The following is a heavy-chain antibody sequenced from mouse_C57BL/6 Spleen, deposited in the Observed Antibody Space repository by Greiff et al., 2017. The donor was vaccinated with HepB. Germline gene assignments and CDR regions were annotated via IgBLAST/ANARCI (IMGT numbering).Heavy chain of an antibody. V-gene: IGHV3-1*01. J-gene: IGHJ3*01. CDR3: ARGDDYAWFAY. D-gene: IGHD2-4*01. CDR1: GYSITSGYD. CDR2: ISYSGST. Sequence: EVQLQESGPGMVKPSQSLSLTCTVTGYSITSGYDWHWIRHFPGNKLEWMGYISYSGSTNYNPSLKSRISITHDTSKNHFFLKLNSVTTEDTATYYCARGDDYAWFAYWGQGTLVTVSA.